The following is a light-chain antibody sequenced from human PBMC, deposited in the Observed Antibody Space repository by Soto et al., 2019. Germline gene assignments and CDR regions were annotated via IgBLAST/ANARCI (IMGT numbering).Light chain of an antibody. CDR2: EVT. Sequence: QSVLTQPPPPSRSPGQSVTLSCTGNSSDVGGYNYVSWYQQHPGRAPKLMIYEVTKRPSGVPDRFSGSKSGNTASLSVSGLQAEDEADYYCCSYAGSYTYVFGTGTKATVL. CDR3: CSYAGSYTYV. J-gene: IGLJ1*01. V-gene: IGLV2-8*01. CDR1: SSDVGGYNY.